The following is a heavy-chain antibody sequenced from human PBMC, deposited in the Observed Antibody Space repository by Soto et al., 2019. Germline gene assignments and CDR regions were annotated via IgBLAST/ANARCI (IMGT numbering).Heavy chain of an antibody. D-gene: IGHD6-6*01. V-gene: IGHV3-21*01. Sequence: PGGSLRLSCAASGFTFSSYSMNWVRQAPGKGLEWVSSISSSSSYIYYADSVKGRFTISRDNAKNSLYLQMNSLRAEDTAVYYCAREGAARPSDGMDVWGQGTTVTVSS. CDR1: GFTFSSYS. J-gene: IGHJ6*02. CDR2: ISSSSSYI. CDR3: AREGAARPSDGMDV.